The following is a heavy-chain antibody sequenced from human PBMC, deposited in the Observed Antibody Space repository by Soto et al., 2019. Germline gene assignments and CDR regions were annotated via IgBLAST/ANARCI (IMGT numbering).Heavy chain of an antibody. CDR1: GGSISSYY. J-gene: IGHJ4*02. CDR2: IYYSGSA. Sequence: QVQLQESGPGLVKPSETLSLTCTVSGGSISSYYWSWIRQPPGKGLEWIAYIYYSGSATYNPSLKSRVTISIDTSQTQFALRLSSVTAADTAVYYCARWAFCSTTNCYPDSWGQGTLVAVSS. V-gene: IGHV4-59*08. D-gene: IGHD2-2*01. CDR3: ARWAFCSTTNCYPDS.